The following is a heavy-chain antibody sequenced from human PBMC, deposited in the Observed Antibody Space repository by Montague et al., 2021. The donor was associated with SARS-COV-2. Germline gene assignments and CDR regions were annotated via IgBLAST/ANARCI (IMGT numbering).Heavy chain of an antibody. J-gene: IGHJ4*02. D-gene: IGHD6-19*01. V-gene: IGHV4-59*08. CDR3: ARRPSSGWSFDY. CDR2: VYFSGTA. Sequence: SETLSLTCTVSAGSINNHYWSWIRQTPGKELEWIAYVYFSGTASYNPSLKSRVTISVDTSRNQFSLQLTSVTAADTAVYYCARRPSSGWSFDYWDQGTQVSVSS. CDR1: AGSINNHY.